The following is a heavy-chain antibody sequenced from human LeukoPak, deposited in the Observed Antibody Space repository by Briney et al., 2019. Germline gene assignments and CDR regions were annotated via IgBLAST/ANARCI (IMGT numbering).Heavy chain of an antibody. CDR1: GASISTSSYY. V-gene: IGHV4-39*01. CDR3: ARRRRDSSGWLYYFDY. J-gene: IGHJ4*02. Sequence: PSETLSLTCTVSGASISTSSYYWGGIRQPPGKGLEWIGTINYTGSTYYNPSRKSRVTISVDTSKNQFSLKLSSVTAADTAVYYCARRRRDSSGWLYYFDYWGQGTLVTVSS. CDR2: INYTGST. D-gene: IGHD6-19*01.